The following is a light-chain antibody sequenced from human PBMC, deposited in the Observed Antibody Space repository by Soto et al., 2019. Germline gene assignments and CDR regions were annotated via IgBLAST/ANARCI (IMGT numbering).Light chain of an antibody. CDR3: AAWDDSLSGWV. CDR1: SSNIGSNF. V-gene: IGLV1-47*01. CDR2: RNN. Sequence: QSVLTQPPSSSGTPGQRVTISCSGSSSNIGSNFVYWYQQFPGTAPKLLIYRNNQRPSGVPDRFSGSKSGTSASLAISGLPSEDEADYSCAAWDDSLSGWVFGGGTNLTVL. J-gene: IGLJ3*02.